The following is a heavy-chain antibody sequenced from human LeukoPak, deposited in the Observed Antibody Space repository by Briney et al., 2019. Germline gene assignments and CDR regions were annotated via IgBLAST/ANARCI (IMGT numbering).Heavy chain of an antibody. Sequence: SETLSVTCTVSRGSISNYYWSWIRQPPGKGLEWIGYIYYSGSTNYNPSLNSRVTISVDTSKHQFSLKLSSVTAADTAVYYCARDSYDGNGYFGYFDYWGQGTLVTVSS. J-gene: IGHJ4*02. CDR1: RGSISNYY. V-gene: IGHV4-59*01. CDR3: ARDSYDGNGYFGYFDY. CDR2: IYYSGST. D-gene: IGHD3-22*01.